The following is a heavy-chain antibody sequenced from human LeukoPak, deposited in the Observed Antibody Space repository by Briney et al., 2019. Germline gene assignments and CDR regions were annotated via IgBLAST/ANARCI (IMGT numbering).Heavy chain of an antibody. D-gene: IGHD4-23*01. V-gene: IGHV1-46*01. CDR3: ARESGGGNSAPAFDY. Sequence: ASVKVSCKASGYTFTSYYMHWVRQAPGQGLEWMGIINPSGGSTSYAQKFQGRVTMTRDTSTSTVYMELSSLRSEDTAVYYCARESGGGNSAPAFDYWGQGTLVTVSS. CDR1: GYTFTSYY. CDR2: INPSGGST. J-gene: IGHJ4*02.